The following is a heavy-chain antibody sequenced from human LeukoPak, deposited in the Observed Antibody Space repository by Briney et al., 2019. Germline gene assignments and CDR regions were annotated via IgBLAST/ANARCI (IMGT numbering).Heavy chain of an antibody. CDR3: ARDSSLWFVGGDVDY. CDR2: IWYDGSNK. D-gene: IGHD3-10*01. V-gene: IGHV3-33*01. J-gene: IGHJ4*02. Sequence: GGSLRLSCAASGFTFSSYGMHWVRQAPGKGLEWVAVIWYDGSNKYYADSVKGRFTISRDNSKNTLYLQMNSLRAEDTAVHYCARDSSLWFVGGDVDYWGQGTLVTVSS. CDR1: GFTFSSYG.